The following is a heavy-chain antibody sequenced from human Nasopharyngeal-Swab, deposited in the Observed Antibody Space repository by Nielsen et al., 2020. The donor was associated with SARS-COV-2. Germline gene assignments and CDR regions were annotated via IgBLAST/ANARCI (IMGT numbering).Heavy chain of an antibody. V-gene: IGHV3-30*04. Sequence: GESLKISCAASGFTFSSYAMHWVRQAPGKGLEWVAVISYDGSNKYYADSVKGRFTISRDNSKNTLYLQMNSLRAEDTAVYYCARDRGDGYNLYYFDYWGQGTLVPSPQ. CDR3: ARDRGDGYNLYYFDY. CDR1: GFTFSSYA. J-gene: IGHJ4*02. D-gene: IGHD5-24*01. CDR2: ISYDGSNK.